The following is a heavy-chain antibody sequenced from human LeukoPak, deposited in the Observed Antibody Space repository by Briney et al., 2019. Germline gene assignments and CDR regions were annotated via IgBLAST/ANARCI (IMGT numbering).Heavy chain of an antibody. V-gene: IGHV4-30-4*08. D-gene: IGHD2-2*01. CDR3: PRVAPAASNWFDP. Sequence: PSETLSLTCTVSGGSISSGDYYWSWIRQPPGKGLEWIGYIYYSGSTYYNPSLKSRVTISVDTSKNQFSLKLSSVTAADTAVYYCPRVAPAASNWFDPWGQGTLVTVSS. CDR1: GGSISSGDYY. CDR2: IYYSGST. J-gene: IGHJ5*02.